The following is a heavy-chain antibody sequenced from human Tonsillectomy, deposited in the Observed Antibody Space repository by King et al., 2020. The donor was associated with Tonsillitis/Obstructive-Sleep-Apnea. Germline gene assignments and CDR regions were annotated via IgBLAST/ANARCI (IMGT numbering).Heavy chain of an antibody. CDR2: ISSSSSTL. V-gene: IGHV3-48*02. D-gene: IGHD3-3*01. Sequence: VQLVESGVGLVQPGGSLRLSCAASGFTFSSYRINLVRPAPGKGLEWVSYISSSSSTLYYADSVKGRFTISRDNAKNSLYLQMNSLRDEDTAVYYCARDFWSGYYIRWEYYYYMDVWGKGTTVTVSS. CDR3: ARDFWSGYYIRWEYYYYMDV. CDR1: GFTFSSYR. J-gene: IGHJ6*03.